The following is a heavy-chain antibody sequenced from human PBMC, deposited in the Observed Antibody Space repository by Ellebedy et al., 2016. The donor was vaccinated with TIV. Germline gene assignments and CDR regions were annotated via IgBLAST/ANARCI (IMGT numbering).Heavy chain of an antibody. D-gene: IGHD5-12*01. J-gene: IGHJ4*02. V-gene: IGHV3-9*01. Sequence: SLKISCAASGFTFDDYGMHWVRQAPGKGLEWVAGISWNSGKIGYADFVKGRFTITRDKAKNSLYLQMDSLRAEETALYYCAKDRSWRSGLGIFSFDYWGQGTLVTVSS. CDR3: AKDRSWRSGLGIFSFDY. CDR2: ISWNSGKI. CDR1: GFTFDDYG.